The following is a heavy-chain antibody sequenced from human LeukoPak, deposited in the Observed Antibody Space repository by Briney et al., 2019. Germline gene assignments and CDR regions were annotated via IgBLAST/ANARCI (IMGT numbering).Heavy chain of an antibody. D-gene: IGHD3-3*01. V-gene: IGHV3-33*01. CDR3: ATTLGSGFYFDY. Sequence: PGRSLRLSCAASGFTFSSRGMHWVRQTPGKGLEWVALIWYDGSNKYYADSVKGRFTISRDNSKNTLYLQMNSLRAEDTAVYYCATTLGSGFYFDYWGQGTLVTVSS. J-gene: IGHJ4*02. CDR1: GFTFSSRG. CDR2: IWYDGSNK.